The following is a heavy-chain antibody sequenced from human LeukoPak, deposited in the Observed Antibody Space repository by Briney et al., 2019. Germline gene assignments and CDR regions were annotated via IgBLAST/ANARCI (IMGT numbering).Heavy chain of an antibody. CDR1: GYTFTGYY. CDR3: ARSWDSSGYTPEFDY. Sequence: PLASVKVSCKASGYTFTGYYMHWVRQAPGQGLEWMGWINPNSGGTNYAQKFQGRVTMTRDTSISTAYMELSRLRSDDTAVYYCARSWDSSGYTPEFDYWGQGTLVTVSS. V-gene: IGHV1-2*02. D-gene: IGHD3-22*01. CDR2: INPNSGGT. J-gene: IGHJ4*02.